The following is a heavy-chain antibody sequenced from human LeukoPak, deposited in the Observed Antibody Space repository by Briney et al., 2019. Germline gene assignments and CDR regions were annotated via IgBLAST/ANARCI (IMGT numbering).Heavy chain of an antibody. Sequence: ASVKVSCKASGYTFTSYGISWVRQAPGQGLEWMGWISAYNGNTNYAQKLQGRVTMTTDTSSSTAYMELRSLRSDDTAIYYCARDENYGIFFNVDYWGQGTLVTVSS. D-gene: IGHD4-17*01. CDR3: ARDENYGIFFNVDY. V-gene: IGHV1-18*01. J-gene: IGHJ4*02. CDR1: GYTFTSYG. CDR2: ISAYNGNT.